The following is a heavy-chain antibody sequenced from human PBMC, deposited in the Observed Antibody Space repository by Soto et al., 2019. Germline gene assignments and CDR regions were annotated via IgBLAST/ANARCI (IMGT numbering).Heavy chain of an antibody. CDR2: IKQDGSEK. V-gene: IGHV3-7*01. J-gene: IGHJ3*02. D-gene: IGHD3-3*01. CDR3: ARWSGRASYYDFWSGYLAFDI. CDR1: GFTFSSYW. Sequence: EVQLVESGGGLVQPGGSLRLSCAASGFTFSSYWMSWVRQAPGKGLEWVANIKQDGSEKYYVDSVKGRFTISRDNAKNSLYLQMNSLRAEDTAVYYCARWSGRASYYDFWSGYLAFDIWGQGTMVTVSS.